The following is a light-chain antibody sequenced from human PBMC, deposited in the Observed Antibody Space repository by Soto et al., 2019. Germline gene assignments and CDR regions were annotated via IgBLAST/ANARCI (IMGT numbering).Light chain of an antibody. J-gene: IGKJ5*01. CDR3: QQRSNWPPLT. V-gene: IGKV3D-20*02. Sequence: EFVLTQSPGTLSLSRGERATLSCRASERIYSAYLGWYQQKPGQAPRLLIYGTSSRATGIPDRFSGSGSGTDFTLTISSLEPEDFAVYYCQQRSNWPPLTFGQRTRLEIK. CDR2: GTS. CDR1: ERIYSAY.